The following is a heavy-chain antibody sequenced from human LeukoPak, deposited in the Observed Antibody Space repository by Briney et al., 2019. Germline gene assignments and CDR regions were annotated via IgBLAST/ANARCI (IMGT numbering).Heavy chain of an antibody. V-gene: IGHV1-8*01. CDR3: ASGIADDAFDI. CDR1: GYTFTSYD. CDR2: MNPNSGNT. D-gene: IGHD2-15*01. Sequence: ASVKVSCKASGYTFTSYDINWVRQATGQGLEWMGWMNPNSGNTGYAQKFQGRVTITRDTSASTAYMELSSLRSEDTAVYYCASGIADDAFDIWGQGTMVTVSS. J-gene: IGHJ3*02.